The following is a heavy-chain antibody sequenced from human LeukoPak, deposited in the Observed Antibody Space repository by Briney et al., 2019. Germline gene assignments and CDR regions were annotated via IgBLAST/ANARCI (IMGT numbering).Heavy chain of an antibody. CDR3: ATGHYGDYGEYFQH. CDR2: INHSGST. J-gene: IGHJ1*01. Sequence: PSETLSLTCAVYGVSFSGYYWSWIRQPPGKGLRWIGEINHSGSTNYNPSLKSRATISVDTSKNQFSLKLSSVTAADTAVYYCATGHYGDYGEYFQHWGQGTLVAVSS. V-gene: IGHV4-34*01. D-gene: IGHD4-17*01. CDR1: GVSFSGYY.